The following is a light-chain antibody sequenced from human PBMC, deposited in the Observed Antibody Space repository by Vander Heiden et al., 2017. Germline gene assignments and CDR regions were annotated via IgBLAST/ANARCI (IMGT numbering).Light chain of an antibody. CDR1: QSISSY. J-gene: IGKJ1*01. V-gene: IGKV1-39*01. CDR3: QQSDSTPRT. Sequence: DIQMTQSPSSLSASVGDRVTITCRASQSISSYLNRYKQKPGKAPKLLIYAASSLQSGVPSRFSGTASGTDFTLTISRLQPEDFATYYCQQSDSTPRTFGQGTKVEIK. CDR2: AAS.